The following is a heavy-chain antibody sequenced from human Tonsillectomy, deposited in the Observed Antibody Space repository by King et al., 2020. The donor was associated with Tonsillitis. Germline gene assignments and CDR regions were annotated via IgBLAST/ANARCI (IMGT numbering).Heavy chain of an antibody. D-gene: IGHD1-14*01. CDR1: GFTFDDYT. CDR3: AKENRDYYFDY. J-gene: IGHJ4*02. V-gene: IGHV3-43*01. Sequence: VQLVESGGVVVQPGGSLRLSCAASGFTFDDYTMHWVRQAPGKGLEWISLISWDGGSTYYANSVKGRFTISRDNSKNSLYLQMNNVRTEDTALYYCAKENRDYYFDYWGQGTLVTVSS. CDR2: ISWDGGST.